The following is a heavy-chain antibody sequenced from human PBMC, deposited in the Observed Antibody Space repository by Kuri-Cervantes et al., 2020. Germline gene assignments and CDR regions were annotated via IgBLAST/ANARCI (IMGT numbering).Heavy chain of an antibody. V-gene: IGHV3-23*01. J-gene: IGHJ5*02. CDR2: ISGSGGST. D-gene: IGHD5-18*01. CDR3: AKDVFVDTAMAPLT. Sequence: GGSLRLSCAASGFTFSSYAMSWVRQAPGKGLEWVSAISGSGGSTYYADSVKGRFTISRDNSENTLYLQMNSLRAEDTAVYYCAKDVFVDTAMAPLTWGQGTLVTVSS. CDR1: GFTFSSYA.